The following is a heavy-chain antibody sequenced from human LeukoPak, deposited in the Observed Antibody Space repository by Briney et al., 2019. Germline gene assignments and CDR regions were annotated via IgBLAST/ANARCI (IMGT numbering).Heavy chain of an antibody. CDR1: GGSFSGYY. J-gene: IGHJ6*02. CDR3: ARVRVVVVPAAINPDYYYYYGMDV. CDR2: INHSGRT. V-gene: IGHV4-34*01. Sequence: SETLSLTCAVYGGSFSGYYWSWIRQPPGKGLEWIGEINHSGRTNYNPSLKSRVTISVDTSKNQFSLKLSSVTAADTAVYYCARVRVVVVPAAINPDYYYYYGMDVWGQGTTVTVSS. D-gene: IGHD2-2*02.